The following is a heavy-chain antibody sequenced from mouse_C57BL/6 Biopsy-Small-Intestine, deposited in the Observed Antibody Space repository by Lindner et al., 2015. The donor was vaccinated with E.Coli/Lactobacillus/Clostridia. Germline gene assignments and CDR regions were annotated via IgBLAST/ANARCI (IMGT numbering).Heavy chain of an antibody. CDR3: ARSDPGVGVSFDY. V-gene: IGHV1-81*01. CDR1: GYTFTSYD. D-gene: IGHD1-3*01. J-gene: IGHJ4*01. Sequence: SVKVRPRKASGYTFTSYDINWVRHATGQGLEWMGWMNTNTGNTGYAQKFQGRVTMTRDTSIGTAYMELSSLRSEDTAVYYCARSDPGVGVSFDYWGQGTLVTVSS. CDR2: MNTNTGNT.